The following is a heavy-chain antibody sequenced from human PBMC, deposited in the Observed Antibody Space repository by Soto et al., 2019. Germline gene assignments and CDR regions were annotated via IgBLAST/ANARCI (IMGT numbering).Heavy chain of an antibody. Sequence: QVQLQESGPGLVKPSETLSLTCTVSGGSISSYYWSWIRQPPGKGLEWLGYIYYSGSTNYNPALRRRVTISVDTSKNQFSLKLSSVTAADTAVYYCARAKLRSHNWFDPWGQGTLVTVSS. V-gene: IGHV4-59*01. CDR3: ARAKLRSHNWFDP. CDR1: GGSISSYY. CDR2: IYYSGST. J-gene: IGHJ5*02. D-gene: IGHD4-17*01.